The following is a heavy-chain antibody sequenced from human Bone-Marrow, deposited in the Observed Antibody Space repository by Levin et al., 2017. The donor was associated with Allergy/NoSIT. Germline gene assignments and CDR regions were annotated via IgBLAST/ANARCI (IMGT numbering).Heavy chain of an antibody. V-gene: IGHV4-31*02. CDR1: GESVSSSGFY. CDR3: ARESFYYGSGSWIDC. D-gene: IGHD3-10*01. Sequence: SQTLSLTCTVSGESVSSSGFYWTWIRQYPGKGLEWIGHIYYPGNTSYNPSLKSRVSISEDRSKNQFSLKLDSVTAADTAVYYCARESFYYGSGSWIDCWGQGTLVTVAS. J-gene: IGHJ4*02. CDR2: IYYPGNT.